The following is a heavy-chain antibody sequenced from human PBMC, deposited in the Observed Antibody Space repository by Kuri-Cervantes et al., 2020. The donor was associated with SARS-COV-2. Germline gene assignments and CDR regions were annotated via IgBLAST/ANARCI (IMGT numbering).Heavy chain of an antibody. V-gene: IGHV3-64*04. Sequence: GGSLRLSCSASGFTFSSYAMHWVRQAPGKGLEYVSAISSNGGSTYYADSVKGRFTISRDNSKNTLYLQMNSLRAEDTAVYYCAKATYSSGWSPDYWGQGTLVTVSS. CDR1: GFTFSSYA. D-gene: IGHD6-19*01. CDR2: ISSNGGST. CDR3: AKATYSSGWSPDY. J-gene: IGHJ4*02.